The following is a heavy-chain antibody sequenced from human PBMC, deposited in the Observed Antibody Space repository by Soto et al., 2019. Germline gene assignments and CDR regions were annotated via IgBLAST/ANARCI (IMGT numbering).Heavy chain of an antibody. Sequence: SGPTLVNPTQTLALTCTFSGFSLSTSGVGVGWIRQPPGKALEWLALIYWNDDKRYSPSLKSRLTITKDTSKNQVVLTMTNMDPVDTATYYCAHRGGYSYVSHFDYWGQGTLVTVSS. CDR2: IYWNDDK. D-gene: IGHD5-18*01. CDR1: GFSLSTSGVG. J-gene: IGHJ4*02. CDR3: AHRGGYSYVSHFDY. V-gene: IGHV2-5*01.